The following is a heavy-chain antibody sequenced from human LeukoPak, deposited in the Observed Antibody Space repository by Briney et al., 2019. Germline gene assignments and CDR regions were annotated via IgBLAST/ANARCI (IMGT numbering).Heavy chain of an antibody. CDR3: ARAQTYGDSRLLLDY. CDR1: GFTFSDYY. Sequence: PGGSLRLSCAASGFTFSDYYMNWVRQAPGKGLEWVSFISNDGNTLYYADSVRGRFTISSDNAKNSQYLQMNSLRVEDTALYYCARAQTYGDSRLLLDYWGQGTLVTVSS. J-gene: IGHJ4*02. D-gene: IGHD4-17*01. CDR2: ISNDGNTL. V-gene: IGHV3-11*01.